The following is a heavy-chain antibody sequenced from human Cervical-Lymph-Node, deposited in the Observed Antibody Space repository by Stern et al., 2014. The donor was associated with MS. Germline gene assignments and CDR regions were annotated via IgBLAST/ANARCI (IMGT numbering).Heavy chain of an antibody. CDR3: AKDRLFCSGGGCYAMDV. Sequence: VQLVESGGGVVQPGRSLRLSCAASGFTLSSYGMHWVRQAPGKGLEWVAVMSNDGNEKYYTDTVKGRFTISRDNSKNTLYRQMNSLRTEDTAVYYCAKDRLFCSGGGCYAMDVWGQGTTVTVSS. V-gene: IGHV3-30*18. J-gene: IGHJ6*02. D-gene: IGHD2-15*01. CDR1: GFTLSSYG. CDR2: MSNDGNEK.